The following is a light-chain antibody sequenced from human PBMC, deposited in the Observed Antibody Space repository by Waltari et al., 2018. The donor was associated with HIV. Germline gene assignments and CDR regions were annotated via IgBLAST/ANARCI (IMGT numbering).Light chain of an antibody. J-gene: IGLJ1*01. CDR1: SSNIGAGYD. CDR3: QSYDSSLLGYV. V-gene: IGLV1-40*01. Sequence: QSVLTQPPSVSGAPGQRVTISCTGSSSNIGAGYDVHGYQQLPGTAPKLLINTNGNRPSGGPDRFSGSKSGTSASLAITGLQAEDEADYYCQSYDSSLLGYVFGSGTRVTGL. CDR2: TNG.